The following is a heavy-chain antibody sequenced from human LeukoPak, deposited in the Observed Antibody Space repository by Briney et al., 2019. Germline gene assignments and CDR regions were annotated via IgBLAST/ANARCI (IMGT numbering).Heavy chain of an antibody. J-gene: IGHJ4*02. CDR1: GGSISSYY. D-gene: IGHD4-23*01. CDR3: ARDQHGGNYDY. V-gene: IGHV4-59*01. Sequence: SETLSLTCTVSGGSISSYYWSWIRQPPGKGLEWIGYIYYSGSTNYNPSLKSRVTISVDTAKNQFSLKLSSVTAADTAVYYCARDQHGGNYDYWGQGTLVTVSS. CDR2: IYYSGST.